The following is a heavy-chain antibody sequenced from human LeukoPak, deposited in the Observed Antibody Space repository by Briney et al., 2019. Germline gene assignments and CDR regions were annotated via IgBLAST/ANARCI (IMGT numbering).Heavy chain of an antibody. CDR2: IYPGDSTT. CDR3: ARRSTHDAFDF. Sequence: GESLKISCKGSGYNFPNYWIGWVREMPGKGLEWLGIIYPGDSTTRYSPSLQGQVTVSADKSINTAYLQWSSLKASDTAMYYFARRSTHDAFDFWGQGTMVTVSS. V-gene: IGHV5-51*01. J-gene: IGHJ3*01. CDR1: GYNFPNYW.